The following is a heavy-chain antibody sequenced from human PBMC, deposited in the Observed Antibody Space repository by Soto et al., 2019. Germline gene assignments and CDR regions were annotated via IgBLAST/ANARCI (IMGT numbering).Heavy chain of an antibody. CDR2: IGTAGDT. CDR1: GFTFSSYD. CDR3: ARAGNYYDSSGYYYVRGFDY. V-gene: IGHV3-13*01. D-gene: IGHD3-22*01. Sequence: GGSLRLSCAASGFTFSSYDMHWVRQATGKGLEWVSAIGTAGDTYYPGSVKGRFTISRENAKNSLYLQMNSLRAEDTAVYYCARAGNYYDSSGYYYVRGFDYWGQGTLVTVSS. J-gene: IGHJ4*02.